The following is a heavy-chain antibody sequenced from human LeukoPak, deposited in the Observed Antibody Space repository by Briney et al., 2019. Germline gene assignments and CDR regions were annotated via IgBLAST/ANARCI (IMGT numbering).Heavy chain of an antibody. CDR1: GFTFSDCA. V-gene: IGHV3-74*01. Sequence: QPGGSLRLSCAASGFTFSDCAMTWVRQAPGKGLVWVSRINSDGSDTNYADSVKGRFTISRDNARNTVYLQMNSLRAEDTAVYYCARGWLPSDITLKWGQGTMVTASS. D-gene: IGHD3-22*01. CDR2: INSDGSDT. J-gene: IGHJ3*01. CDR3: ARGWLPSDITLK.